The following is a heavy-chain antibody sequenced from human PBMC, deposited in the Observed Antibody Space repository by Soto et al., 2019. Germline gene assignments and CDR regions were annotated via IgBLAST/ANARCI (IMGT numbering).Heavy chain of an antibody. CDR2: IYPGDSDT. CDR1: GYSFTSYW. J-gene: IGHJ6*02. V-gene: IGHV5-51*01. D-gene: IGHD2-2*02. Sequence: PGESLKISCQGSGYSFTSYWIGWVRQMPGKGLEWMGIIYPGDSDTRYSPSFQGQVTISADKSISTAYLQWSSLKASDTAMYYCARLTAAIYYYYGMDVWGQGTTVTVSS. CDR3: ARLTAAIYYYYGMDV.